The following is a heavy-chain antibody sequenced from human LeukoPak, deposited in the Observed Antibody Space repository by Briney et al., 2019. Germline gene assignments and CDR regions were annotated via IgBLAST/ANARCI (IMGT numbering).Heavy chain of an antibody. CDR2: IKSKTDGGTT. D-gene: IGHD4-17*01. V-gene: IGHV3-15*01. J-gene: IGHJ4*02. CDR3: TTGESGSGQIAYGDYGAYFDY. Sequence: GGSLRLFCAASGFTFSNAWMSWVRKAPGKVLDRVRRIKSKTDGGTTDYAAPVKGRFTISRDDSKNTLYLQMNSLKTEDTAVYYCTTGESGSGQIAYGDYGAYFDYWGQGTLVTVSS. CDR1: GFTFSNAW.